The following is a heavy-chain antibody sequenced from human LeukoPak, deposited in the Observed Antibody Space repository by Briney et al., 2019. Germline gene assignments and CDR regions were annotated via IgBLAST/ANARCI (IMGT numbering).Heavy chain of an antibody. J-gene: IGHJ4*02. Sequence: PSETLSLTCAVYGGSFSGYYWSWLRQPPGKGLEWIGEINHSGSTNYNPSLKSRVTISVDTSKNQFSLKLSSVTAADTAVYYCARGYYDILTGYSLDYWGQGTLVTVSS. CDR1: GGSFSGYY. D-gene: IGHD3-9*01. CDR3: ARGYYDILTGYSLDY. CDR2: INHSGST. V-gene: IGHV4-34*01.